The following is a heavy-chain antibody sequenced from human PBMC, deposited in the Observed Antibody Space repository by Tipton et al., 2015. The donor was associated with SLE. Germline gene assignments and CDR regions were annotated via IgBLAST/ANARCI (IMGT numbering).Heavy chain of an antibody. CDR1: GGSISGYY. V-gene: IGHV4-4*08. CDR3: ASSSWDEYFQH. CDR2: IYTSGST. Sequence: TLSLTCTVSGGSISGYYWSWIRQPPGKGLEWIGRIYTSGSTNYNPSLKSRVTISVGTSKNQFSLKLSSVTAADTAVYYCASSSWDEYFQHWGQGTLVTVSS. D-gene: IGHD6-13*01. J-gene: IGHJ1*01.